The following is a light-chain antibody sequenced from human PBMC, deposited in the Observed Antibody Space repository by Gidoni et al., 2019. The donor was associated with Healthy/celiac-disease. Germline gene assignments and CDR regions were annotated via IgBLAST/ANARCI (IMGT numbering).Light chain of an antibody. CDR1: QSVSSY. CDR2: DAS. Sequence: EIVLTQSPATLSLSPGERATLSCRASQSVSSYLAWYQQKPGQAPRLLIYDASNRATGIPARFSGSGSGTDSTLTISSLEPEDFAVYYCQQRSNWPPITFXQXTRLEIK. CDR3: QQRSNWPPIT. J-gene: IGKJ5*01. V-gene: IGKV3-11*01.